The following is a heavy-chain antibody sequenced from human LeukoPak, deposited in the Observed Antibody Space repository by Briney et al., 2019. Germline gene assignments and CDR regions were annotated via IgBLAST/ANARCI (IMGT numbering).Heavy chain of an antibody. CDR1: GFTFSSYA. CDR2: ISGSGGYT. D-gene: IGHD5-18*01. V-gene: IGHV3-23*01. J-gene: IGHJ4*02. CDR3: AKLSAYSYGDKGD. Sequence: GGSLRLSCVASGFTFSSYAMSWVRQAPGKGLEWVSAISGSGGYTYYADSVKGRFTIPRDNSKNTLYLQMNSLRAEDTAVYYCAKLSAYSYGDKGDWGQGTLVTVSS.